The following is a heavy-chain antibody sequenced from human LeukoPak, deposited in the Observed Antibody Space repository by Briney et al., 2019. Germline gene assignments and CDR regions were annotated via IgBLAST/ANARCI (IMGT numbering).Heavy chain of an antibody. CDR2: INHSGST. V-gene: IGHV4-34*01. Sequence: KPSETLSLTCAVYGESFSGYYWSWIRQPPGKGLEWNGEINHSGSTNYNPSLKSRVTISVDTSKNQFSLKLSSVTAADTAVYYCARDPQFVAARFNWFDPWGQGTLVTVSS. CDR3: ARDPQFVAARFNWFDP. CDR1: GESFSGYY. D-gene: IGHD5-18*01. J-gene: IGHJ5*02.